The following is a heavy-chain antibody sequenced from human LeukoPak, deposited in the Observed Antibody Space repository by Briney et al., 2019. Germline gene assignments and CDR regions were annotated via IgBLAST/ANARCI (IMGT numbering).Heavy chain of an antibody. CDR3: ARGYCSGGSSHTCDY. D-gene: IGHD2-15*01. J-gene: IGHJ4*02. CDR2: INTDTGNP. V-gene: IGHV7-4-1*02. CDR1: GYTFTTYA. Sequence: ASVKVSCKASGYTFTTYAMNWVRQAPGQGLEWMGWINTDTGNPTYAQGFTGRFVFSLDTSVSTAYLQISSLKAEDTAVYYCARGYCSGGSSHTCDYWGQGTLVTVSS.